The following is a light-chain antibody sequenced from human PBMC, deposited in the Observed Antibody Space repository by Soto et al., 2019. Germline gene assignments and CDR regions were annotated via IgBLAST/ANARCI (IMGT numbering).Light chain of an antibody. CDR1: QSISSC. J-gene: IGKJ1*01. V-gene: IGKV1-39*01. CDR2: AAS. Sequence: DIQMTMSASSLSVRVGGGVRSPCRASQSISSCLNWYQQKPGKAPKLLIYAASSLQSGVPSRFSGSGSGTGFTLTIISRQPQDFATYYCPQSYRTPVTFGEGTKVDI. CDR3: PQSYRTPVT.